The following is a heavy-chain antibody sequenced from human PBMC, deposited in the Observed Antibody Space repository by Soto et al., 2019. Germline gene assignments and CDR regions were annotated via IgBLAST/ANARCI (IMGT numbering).Heavy chain of an antibody. CDR2: IIPIFGTA. CDR1: GGTFSSYA. Sequence: ASVKVSCKASGGTFSSYAISWVRQAPGQGLEWMGGIIPIFGTANYAQKFQGRVTITADKSTSTAYMELSSLRSEDTAVYYCARVSNYDILTGPFGPWGQGTLVTVSS. D-gene: IGHD3-9*01. J-gene: IGHJ5*02. V-gene: IGHV1-69*06. CDR3: ARVSNYDILTGPFGP.